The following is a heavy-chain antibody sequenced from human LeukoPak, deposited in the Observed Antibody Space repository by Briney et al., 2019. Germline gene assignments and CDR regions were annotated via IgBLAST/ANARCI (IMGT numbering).Heavy chain of an antibody. J-gene: IGHJ4*02. V-gene: IGHV3-21*01. Sequence: GGSLRLSGAGYGFTFSSYSMNWVRQAPGKGLEWVSSISSSSSYIYYADSVKGRFTISRDNAKNSLYLQMNSLRAEDTAVYYCAKGVGATKFDKYYFDYWGQGTLVTVSS. D-gene: IGHD1-26*01. CDR1: GFTFSSYS. CDR3: AKGVGATKFDKYYFDY. CDR2: ISSSSSYI.